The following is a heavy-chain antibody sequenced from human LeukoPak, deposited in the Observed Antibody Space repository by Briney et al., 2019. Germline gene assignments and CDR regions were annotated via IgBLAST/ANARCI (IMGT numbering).Heavy chain of an antibody. CDR3: AKSRSITMVRGVIDSSYYYGMDV. Sequence: PGGCLRVSCAAPGFTFSSNGMHWGRQAPGEGLGWGAVISYEGGIKYYADSVKGRFTISRDNSKNTLYLQMNSLRAEDTAVYYCAKSRSITMVRGVIDSSYYYGMDVWGKGTTVTVSS. CDR2: ISYEGGIK. CDR1: GFTFSSNG. J-gene: IGHJ6*04. V-gene: IGHV3-30*18. D-gene: IGHD3-10*01.